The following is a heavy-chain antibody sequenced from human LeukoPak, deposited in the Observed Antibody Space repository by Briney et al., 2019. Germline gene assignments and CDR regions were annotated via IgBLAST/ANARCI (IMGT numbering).Heavy chain of an antibody. D-gene: IGHD3-10*01. J-gene: IGHJ2*01. CDR2: IYTSGST. V-gene: IGHV4-61*02. CDR1: GGSISSGSYY. Sequence: SQTLSLTCTVSGGSISSGSYYWSWIRQPAGKGLEWIGRIYTSGSTNYNPSLKSRVTISVDTSKNQFSLKLSSVTAADTAVYYCARASYYSMVRSYWYFDLWGRGTLVTVSS. CDR3: ARASYYSMVRSYWYFDL.